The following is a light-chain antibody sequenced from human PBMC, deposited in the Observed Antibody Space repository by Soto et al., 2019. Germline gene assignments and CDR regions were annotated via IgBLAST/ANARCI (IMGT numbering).Light chain of an antibody. J-gene: IGLJ1*01. CDR3: SSYTSSQAYV. CDR2: EVS. CDR1: GSDVGDYDY. V-gene: IGLV2-14*01. Sequence: QSALTQPASVSGSPGESITISCTGTGSDVGDYDYVSWYQHHPGKAPKPMIYEVSNRPSGVSNRFSGSKSGNTASLTISGLQAEDEADYFCSSYTSSQAYVFGTGTKVTVL.